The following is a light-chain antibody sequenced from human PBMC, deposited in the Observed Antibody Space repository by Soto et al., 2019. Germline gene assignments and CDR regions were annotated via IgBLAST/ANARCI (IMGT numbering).Light chain of an antibody. J-gene: IGKJ1*01. CDR3: QQRSNWPPTWT. CDR1: QSVGSY. V-gene: IGKV3-11*01. CDR2: DAS. Sequence: ENVLTQSPATLSLSPGERATLSCRASQSVGSYLAWYQQKPGQAPRLLIYDASNRATGIPARFSGSGSGTDFTLTISSLEPEDFAVYYCQQRSNWPPTWTFGQGTKVEIK.